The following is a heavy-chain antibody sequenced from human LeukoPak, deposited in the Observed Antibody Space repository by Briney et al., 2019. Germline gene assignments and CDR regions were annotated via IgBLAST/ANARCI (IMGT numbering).Heavy chain of an antibody. D-gene: IGHD3-3*01. CDR2: IIPIFGTA. CDR1: GGTFSRYA. V-gene: IGHV1-69*13. CDR3: ARDLTGHYDFWSGYSSYYYYMDV. J-gene: IGHJ6*03. Sequence: SVKVSCKASGGTFSRYAISWVRQAPGHGLEWMGGIIPIFGTANYAQKFQGRVTITANESTSTAYMELSSLRSEDTAVYYCARDLTGHYDFWSGYSSYYYYMDVWGKGTTVTVSS.